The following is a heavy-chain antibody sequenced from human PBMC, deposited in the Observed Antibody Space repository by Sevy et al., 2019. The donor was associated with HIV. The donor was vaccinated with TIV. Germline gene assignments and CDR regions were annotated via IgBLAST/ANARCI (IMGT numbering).Heavy chain of an antibody. CDR2: ISSSSSYI. J-gene: IGHJ4*02. V-gene: IGHV3-21*01. D-gene: IGHD6-6*01. CDR1: GFTFSSYS. Sequence: GGSLRLSCAASGFTFSSYSMNWVRQAPGKGLEWVSSISSSSSYIYYADSVKARFTISRDNAKNSLYLQMNSLRAEDTAVYYCARGGYSTSWNYFDYWGQGTLVTVSS. CDR3: ARGGYSTSWNYFDY.